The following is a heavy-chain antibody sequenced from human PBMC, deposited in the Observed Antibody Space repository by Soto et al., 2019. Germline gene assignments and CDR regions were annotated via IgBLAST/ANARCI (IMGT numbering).Heavy chain of an antibody. J-gene: IGHJ6*03. Sequence: EVQLLESGGGLVQPGGSLRLSCAASGFTFSSYAMSWVRQAPGKGLEWVSAISGSGGSTYYADSVKGRFTISRDNSKNTLYLQMNSLRAEDTAVYYCPKASAIFYYYYYMDVWGKGTTVTVSS. D-gene: IGHD3-3*01. V-gene: IGHV3-23*01. CDR1: GFTFSSYA. CDR3: PKASAIFYYYYYMDV. CDR2: ISGSGGST.